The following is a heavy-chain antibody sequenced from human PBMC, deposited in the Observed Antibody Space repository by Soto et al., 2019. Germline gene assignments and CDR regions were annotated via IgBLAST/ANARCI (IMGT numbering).Heavy chain of an antibody. CDR3: AKWSGYPTWFGP. V-gene: IGHV4-59*01. CDR1: GGSISSDY. J-gene: IGHJ5*02. Sequence: SETLSLTCTVPGGSISSDYWSWIRQSPGKGLQWIGYTYYIGNTNYNPSLESRVTISLDRSKNQFSLKMTSVTAADTAVYYCAKWSGYPTWFGPWGQGFLVTVSS. D-gene: IGHD3-9*01. CDR2: TYYIGNT.